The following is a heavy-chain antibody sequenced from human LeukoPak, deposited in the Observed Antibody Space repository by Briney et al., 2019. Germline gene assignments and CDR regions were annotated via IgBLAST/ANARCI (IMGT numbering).Heavy chain of an antibody. Sequence: GGSLRLSCVASGFTFSDSAIHWVRQASGKGLEWVGRIRSKANSYATAYVASVKGRFTISRDDSKNTAYLQMNSLQTEDTAVYYCSSFGDSTSLFDYWGQGTLVTVPS. CDR1: GFTFSDSA. D-gene: IGHD3-22*01. CDR2: IRSKANSYAT. J-gene: IGHJ4*02. CDR3: SSFGDSTSLFDY. V-gene: IGHV3-73*01.